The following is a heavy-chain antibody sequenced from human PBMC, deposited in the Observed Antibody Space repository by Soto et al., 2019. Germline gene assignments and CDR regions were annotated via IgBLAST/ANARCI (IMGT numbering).Heavy chain of an antibody. CDR1: GGTFSSYA. V-gene: IGHV1-69*13. J-gene: IGHJ4*02. CDR3: ARFVVPAAYFDY. Sequence: GASVKVSCKASGGTFSSYAISWVRQAPGQGLEWMGGIIPIFGTANYAQKFQGRVTITADESTSTAYMELSSLRSEDTAVYYCARFVVPAAYFDYWGQGTLVTVSS. D-gene: IGHD2-2*01. CDR2: IIPIFGTA.